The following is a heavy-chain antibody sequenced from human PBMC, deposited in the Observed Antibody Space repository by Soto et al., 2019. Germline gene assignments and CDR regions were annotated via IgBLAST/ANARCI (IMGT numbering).Heavy chain of an antibody. CDR3: ASDQAHSSSWNAGYYGMDV. J-gene: IGHJ6*02. Sequence: PGGSLRLSCAASGFTFSSYGMHSVRQAPGKGLEWVAVISYDGSNNYYADSVQDRFTITSDNSKNTRYLQMISLRAEDTPVYYCASDQAHSSSWNAGYYGMDVWGQGTTVTVSS. CDR2: ISYDGSNN. CDR1: GFTFSSYG. V-gene: IGHV3-30*03. D-gene: IGHD6-13*01.